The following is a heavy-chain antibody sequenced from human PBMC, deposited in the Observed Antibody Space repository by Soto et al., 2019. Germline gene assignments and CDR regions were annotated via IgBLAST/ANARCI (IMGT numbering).Heavy chain of an antibody. Sequence: GSLRLSCAASGFTFSSYAMTWVRQAPGKGLEWVSTITGGGGGTYYADSVKGRFTISRDNSKNTLYLQMNSLRAEDTAVYYCAKDTSDYYDSGSYYNFGSAYDYWGQGTLVTVSS. D-gene: IGHD3-10*01. CDR2: ITGGGGGT. J-gene: IGHJ4*02. V-gene: IGHV3-23*01. CDR3: AKDTSDYYDSGSYYNFGSAYDY. CDR1: GFTFSSYA.